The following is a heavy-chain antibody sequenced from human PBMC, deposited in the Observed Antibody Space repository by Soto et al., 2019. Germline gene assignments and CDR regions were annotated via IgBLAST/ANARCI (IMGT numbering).Heavy chain of an antibody. D-gene: IGHD6-13*01. CDR1: GFTFSSYW. Sequence: GGSLRLSCAASGFTFSSYWMHWVRQAPGKGLVWVSRINSDGSSTSYADSVKGRFTISRDNAKNTLYLQMNSLRAEDTAVYYCARDFIAAAGTVAYFDYWGQGTLVTVSS. CDR2: INSDGSST. V-gene: IGHV3-74*01. CDR3: ARDFIAAAGTVAYFDY. J-gene: IGHJ4*02.